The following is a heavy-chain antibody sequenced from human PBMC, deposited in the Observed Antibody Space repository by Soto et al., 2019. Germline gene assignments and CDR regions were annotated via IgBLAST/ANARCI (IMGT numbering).Heavy chain of an antibody. J-gene: IGHJ3*02. D-gene: IGHD1-7*01. V-gene: IGHV3-73*02. Sequence: EVQLVESGGGLVQPGGSLKLSCAASGFTFSGSAMHWVGQASGKGLEWVGRIRSKANSYATAYAASVKGRFTISRDDSKNTAYLQMKSLKTEDTAVYYCTSSYNWNYADAFDIWGQGTMVTVSS. CDR1: GFTFSGSA. CDR2: IRSKANSYAT. CDR3: TSSYNWNYADAFDI.